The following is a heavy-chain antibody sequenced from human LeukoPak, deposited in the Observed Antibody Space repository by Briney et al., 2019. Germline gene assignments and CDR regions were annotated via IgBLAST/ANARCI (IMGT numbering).Heavy chain of an antibody. CDR2: ISGSGGST. Sequence: GGPLRLSCAASGFTFSSYAMSWVRQAPGKGLEWVSAISGSGGSTYYADSVKGRFTISRDNSKNTLYLQMNSLRAEDTAVYYCAKDLGRITMIVVVISAFDYWGQGTLVTVSS. V-gene: IGHV3-23*01. CDR1: GFTFSSYA. D-gene: IGHD3-22*01. CDR3: AKDLGRITMIVVVISAFDY. J-gene: IGHJ4*02.